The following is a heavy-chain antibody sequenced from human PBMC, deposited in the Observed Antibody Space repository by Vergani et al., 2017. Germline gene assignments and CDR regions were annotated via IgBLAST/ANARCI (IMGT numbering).Heavy chain of an antibody. CDR2: LYYTGTT. CDR1: GVSIGSNSYY. V-gene: IGHV4-39*01. J-gene: IGHJ1*01. Sequence: QLQLQESGPGLVKPSETLSLTCTVSGVSIGSNSYYWGWIRQPPGKGLEWIGTLYYTGTTYYNEAHKSRLTISVDTSKNQFSLILTSVTAADTDVYYCTRHGRSGWAGYFQHWGQGTLVTASS. D-gene: IGHD6-19*01. CDR3: TRHGRSGWAGYFQH.